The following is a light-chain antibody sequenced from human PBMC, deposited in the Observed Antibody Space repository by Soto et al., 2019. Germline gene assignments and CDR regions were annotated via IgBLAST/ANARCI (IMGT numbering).Light chain of an antibody. Sequence: EIVLTRSPGTRSLSPGERATLSFRASQSVSSSYLAWYQQKPGQAPRLLIYGASSRATGIPDRFSGSGSETDFTLTISRLEPEDFAVYYCQQCGNSPPWTFGQGTKVDIK. J-gene: IGKJ1*01. CDR3: QQCGNSPPWT. CDR2: GAS. CDR1: QSVSSSY. V-gene: IGKV3-20*01.